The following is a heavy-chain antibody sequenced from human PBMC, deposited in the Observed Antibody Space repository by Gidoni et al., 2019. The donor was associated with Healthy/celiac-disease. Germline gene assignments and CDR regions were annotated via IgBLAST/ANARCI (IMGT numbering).Heavy chain of an antibody. Sequence: EVQLVESGGGLVQPGGSLRLSCAASGFTVSSNYMSWVRQAPGKGLVWVSVIYSGGSTYYADSVKGRFTISRDNSKNTLYLQMNSLRAEDTAVYYCAREGDSSSSLNYWGQGTLVTVSS. J-gene: IGHJ4*02. D-gene: IGHD6-6*01. CDR1: GFTVSSNY. CDR3: AREGDSSSSLNY. V-gene: IGHV3-66*01. CDR2: IYSGGST.